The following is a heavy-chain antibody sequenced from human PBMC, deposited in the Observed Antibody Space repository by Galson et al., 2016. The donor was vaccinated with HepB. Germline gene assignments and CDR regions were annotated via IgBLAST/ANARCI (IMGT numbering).Heavy chain of an antibody. V-gene: IGHV3-21*01. Sequence: SLRLSCAASGLSFHTYSMNWVRQAPGKGLEWVSSISSSSSYIYYADSVKGRFSISRDNAKKSLFLQMNSLRVEDTAGYYCATVPILGAVARYLDYWGQGTLVTVSS. CDR1: GLSFHTYS. CDR3: ATVPILGAVARYLDY. D-gene: IGHD3-3*01. CDR2: ISSSSSYI. J-gene: IGHJ4*02.